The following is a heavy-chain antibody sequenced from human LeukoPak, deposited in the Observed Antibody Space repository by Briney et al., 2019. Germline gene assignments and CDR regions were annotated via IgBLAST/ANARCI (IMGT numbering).Heavy chain of an antibody. J-gene: IGHJ6*03. Sequence: GGSLRLSCAASGFTVSSNEMTWVRQAPGKGLEWVSPISGGSTYYADSRKGRFTISRDNAKNSLYLQMNSLRAEDTAVYYCARVRREWELLRYYYYMDVWGKGTTVTVSS. D-gene: IGHD1-26*01. CDR3: ARVRREWELLRYYYYMDV. CDR2: ISGGST. V-gene: IGHV3-38-3*01. CDR1: GFTVSSNE.